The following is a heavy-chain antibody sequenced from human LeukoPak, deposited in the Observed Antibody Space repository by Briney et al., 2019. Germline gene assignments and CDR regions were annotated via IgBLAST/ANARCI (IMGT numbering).Heavy chain of an antibody. J-gene: IGHJ4*02. CDR3: SRGLDSRKLGY. CDR1: GASFNSDDQC. V-gene: IGHV4-31*03. Sequence: SETLSLTCTVSGASFNSDDQCWNWIRQSPGKGLEWIGSIHPSRMLYNNPSLESRVTMSRDTSKNQFSLNLNSVTAADTAVYFCSRGLDSRKLGYWGQGILVTVSS. CDR2: IHPSRML. D-gene: IGHD3-22*01.